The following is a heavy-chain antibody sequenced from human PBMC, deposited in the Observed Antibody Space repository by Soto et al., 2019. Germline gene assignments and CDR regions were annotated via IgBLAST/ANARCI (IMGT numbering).Heavy chain of an antibody. CDR1: GFTFDDYA. V-gene: IGHV3-9*01. D-gene: IGHD2-15*01. CDR3: AKGVFVGYCSGGSCPDGYYYMDV. J-gene: IGHJ6*03. CDR2: ISWNSGSI. Sequence: GGSLRLSCAASGFTFDDYAMHWVRQAPGKGLEWVSGISWNSGSIGYADSVKGRFTISRDNAKNSLYLQMNSLRAEDTALYYCAKGVFVGYCSGGSCPDGYYYMDVWGKGTTVTVSS.